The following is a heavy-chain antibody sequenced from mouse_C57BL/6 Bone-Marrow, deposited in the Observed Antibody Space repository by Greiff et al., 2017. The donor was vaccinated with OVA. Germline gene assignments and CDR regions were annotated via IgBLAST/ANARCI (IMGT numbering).Heavy chain of an antibody. CDR3: ARGYYGSSYVD. D-gene: IGHD1-1*01. CDR1: GFTFSDYG. J-gene: IGHJ2*01. CDR2: ISSGSSTI. Sequence: EVKLEESGGGLVKPGGSLKLSCAASGFTFSDYGMHWVRQAPEKGLEWVAYISSGSSTIYYADTVKGRFTISRDNAKNTLFLQMTSLRSEDTAMYYCARGYYGSSYVDWGQGTTLTVSS. V-gene: IGHV5-17*01.